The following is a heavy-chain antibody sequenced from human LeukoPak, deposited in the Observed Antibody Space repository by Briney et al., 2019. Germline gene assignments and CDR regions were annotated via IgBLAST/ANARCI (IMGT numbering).Heavy chain of an antibody. D-gene: IGHD4-23*01. J-gene: IGHJ5*02. CDR1: GGSISRYY. CDR2: IYYSGST. CDR3: AREGLDYGGTLNWFDP. Sequence: SETLSLTCTVSGGSISRYYWSWIRQPPGKGLEWIAYIYYSGSTNYNPSLKSRVTISVDTSRNQFSLKATSVTAADTAIYYCAREGLDYGGTLNWFDPWGQGTLVTVSS. V-gene: IGHV4-59*12.